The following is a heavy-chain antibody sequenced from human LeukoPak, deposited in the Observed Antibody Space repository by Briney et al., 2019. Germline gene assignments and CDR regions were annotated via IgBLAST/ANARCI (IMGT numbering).Heavy chain of an antibody. J-gene: IGHJ3*02. D-gene: IGHD3-10*01. Sequence: SQTLSLTCTVSGGSISSASYYWSWIRQPAGKGLEWIGRIYTSGSTNYNPSLKSRITISVDMSKNQFSLKLSSVTAADTAAYYCAGITMVRGVPHDAFDIWGQGTMVTVSS. V-gene: IGHV4-61*02. CDR2: IYTSGST. CDR3: AGITMVRGVPHDAFDI. CDR1: GGSISSASYY.